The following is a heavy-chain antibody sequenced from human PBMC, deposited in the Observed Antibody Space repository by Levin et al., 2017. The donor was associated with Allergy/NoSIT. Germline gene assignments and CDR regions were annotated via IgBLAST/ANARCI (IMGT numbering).Heavy chain of an antibody. J-gene: IGHJ4*02. CDR2: IYYSGST. V-gene: IGHV4-31*03. Sequence: SQTLSLTCTVSGGSISSGGYYWSWIRQHPGKGLEWIGYIYYSGSTYYNPSLKSRVTISVDTSKNQFSLKLSSVTAADTAVYYCARSPPYCSSTSCYSKGFDYWGQGTLVTVSS. D-gene: IGHD2-2*02. CDR3: ARSPPYCSSTSCYSKGFDY. CDR1: GGSISSGGYY.